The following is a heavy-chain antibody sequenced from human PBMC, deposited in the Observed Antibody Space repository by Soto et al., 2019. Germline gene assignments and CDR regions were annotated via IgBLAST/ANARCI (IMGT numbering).Heavy chain of an antibody. Sequence: GGSLRLSCAASGFTFSSYSMNWVRQAPGKGLEWVSYISSSSSTIYYADSVKGRFTISRDNAKNSLYLQMNSLRAEDTAVYYCARGGGSCYSGRFDPWGQGTLVTVSS. J-gene: IGHJ5*02. CDR1: GFTFSSYS. V-gene: IGHV3-48*01. D-gene: IGHD2-15*01. CDR3: ARGGGSCYSGRFDP. CDR2: ISSSSSTI.